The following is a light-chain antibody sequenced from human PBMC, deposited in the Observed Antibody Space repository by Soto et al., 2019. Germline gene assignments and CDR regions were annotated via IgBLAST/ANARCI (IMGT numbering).Light chain of an antibody. CDR2: DVS. V-gene: IGLV2-14*03. J-gene: IGLJ3*02. CDR3: SSYTGSSTSV. CDR1: SSAVGSYNY. Sequence: QSALTQPASVSASPGQSITISCTGTSSAVGSYNYVSWYQQHPGKAPKLMIYDVSNRPSGVSNRFSGSKSGNTASLTISGLQAEDEADYYCSSYTGSSTSVFGGGTQLTVL.